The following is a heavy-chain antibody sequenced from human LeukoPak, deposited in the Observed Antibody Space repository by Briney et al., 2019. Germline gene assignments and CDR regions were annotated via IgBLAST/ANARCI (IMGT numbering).Heavy chain of an antibody. J-gene: IGHJ5*02. CDR1: GFTFSTYA. V-gene: IGHV3-23*01. CDR3: AKPTRRSTVIEGWFDP. CDR2: ISGSGDST. Sequence: GGSLRLSCAASGFTFSTYAVNRVRQAPGKGLEWVSTISGSGDSTYYADSVKGRFTISRDNSKNTLYLQMNSLRAEDTAVYYCAKPTRRSTVIEGWFDPWGQGTLVTVSS. D-gene: IGHD4-17*01.